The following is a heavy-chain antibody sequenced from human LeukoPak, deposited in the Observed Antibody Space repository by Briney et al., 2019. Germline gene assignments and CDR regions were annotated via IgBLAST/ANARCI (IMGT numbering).Heavy chain of an antibody. J-gene: IGHJ4*02. CDR1: GFNFSNYW. V-gene: IGHV3-7*05. CDR3: ARGFNWNYGRFDF. D-gene: IGHD1-7*01. Sequence: TGGSLRLSCVASGFNFSNYWMSWVRHAPGKGLEWVANMRQDGSEKYYVDSVKGRFTISRDNAKNSLYLQMNSLRAEDTAVYYCARGFNWNYGRFDFWGQGTLVTVSS. CDR2: MRQDGSEK.